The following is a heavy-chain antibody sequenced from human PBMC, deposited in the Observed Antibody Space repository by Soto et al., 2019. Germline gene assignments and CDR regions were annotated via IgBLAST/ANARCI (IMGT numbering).Heavy chain of an antibody. D-gene: IGHD5-12*01. Sequence: QVQLQESGPGLVKPSETLSLTCTVSGGSISSYYWSWIRQPAGKGLEWIGRIYTSGSTNYNPSLKSPVTMSVDTSKNQFSLKLSSVTAADTAGYYCARDGYKKEVGYFDYWGQGTLVTVSS. J-gene: IGHJ4*02. CDR1: GGSISSYY. CDR3: ARDGYKKEVGYFDY. CDR2: IYTSGST. V-gene: IGHV4-4*07.